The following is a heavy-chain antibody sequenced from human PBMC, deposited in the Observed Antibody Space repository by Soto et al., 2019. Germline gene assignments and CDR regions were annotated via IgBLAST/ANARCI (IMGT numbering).Heavy chain of an antibody. J-gene: IGHJ3*02. CDR3: AKFWGSYLGAAFDI. Sequence: QVQLVESGGGVVQPGRSLRLSCAASGFTFSSYGMHWVRQAPGKGLEWVAVISYDGSNKYYADSVKGRFTISRDNSKNTLYLQMNSLRAEDTAVYYCAKFWGSYLGAAFDIWVQGTMVTVSS. D-gene: IGHD3-16*01. CDR1: GFTFSSYG. V-gene: IGHV3-30*18. CDR2: ISYDGSNK.